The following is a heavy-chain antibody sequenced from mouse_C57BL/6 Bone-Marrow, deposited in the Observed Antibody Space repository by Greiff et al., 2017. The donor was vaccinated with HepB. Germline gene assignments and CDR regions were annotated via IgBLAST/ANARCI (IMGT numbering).Heavy chain of an antibody. CDR1: GYTFTDYY. CDR2: IGPGSGST. D-gene: IGHD1-1*01. V-gene: IGHV1-77*01. J-gene: IGHJ2*01. Sequence: QVQLQQSGAELVKPGASVKISCKASGYTFTDYYINWVKQRPGQGLEWIGKIGPGSGSTYYNEKFKGKATLTAYKSSSTAYMQLSSLTSEDSAVYFCVSVVVATLYYFDYWGQGTTLTVSS. CDR3: VSVVVATLYYFDY.